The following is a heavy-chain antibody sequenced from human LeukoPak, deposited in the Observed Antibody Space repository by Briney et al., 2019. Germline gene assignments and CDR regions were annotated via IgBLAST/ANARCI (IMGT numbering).Heavy chain of an antibody. CDR3: ARVRGNSCDY. D-gene: IGHD6-13*01. CDR2: IRGDTGDT. V-gene: IGHV1-2*02. CDR1: GFRFSDYY. Sequence: ASVTVSCKTSGFRFSDYYFHWVRQAPGQGLEWMGWIRGDTGDTDSPQKFQGRVTMTRDTSINTAYMELSRLTFDDTAMYFCARVRGNSCDYWGQGTLVTVSS. J-gene: IGHJ4*02.